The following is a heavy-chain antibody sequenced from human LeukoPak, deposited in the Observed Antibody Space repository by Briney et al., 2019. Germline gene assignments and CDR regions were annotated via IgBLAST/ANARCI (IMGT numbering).Heavy chain of an antibody. J-gene: IGHJ4*02. CDR2: ISGSGGST. CDR3: AKDYYDSSGYYYLDY. Sequence: PGGSLRLSCAASGFTFNTHRMHWVRQAPGKGLEWVSAISGSGGSTYYADSVKGRFTISRDNSKNTLYLQMNSLRAEDTAVYYCAKDYYDSSGYYYLDYWGQGTLVTVSS. V-gene: IGHV3-23*01. CDR1: GFTFNTHR. D-gene: IGHD3-22*01.